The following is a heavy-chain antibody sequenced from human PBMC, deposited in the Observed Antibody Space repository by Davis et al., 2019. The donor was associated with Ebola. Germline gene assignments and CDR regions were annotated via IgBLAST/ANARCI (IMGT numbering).Heavy chain of an antibody. V-gene: IGHV1-3*01. Sequence: AASVKVSCKASGYIFTSYAMHWVRQAPGQRLEWMGWINAGNGDTKYSQKFRGRVTITRDTSASTAYMELSSLRSEDTAVYYCARAVAAWFDPWGQGTLVTVSS. CDR3: ARAVAAWFDP. D-gene: IGHD6-19*01. CDR1: GYIFTSYA. J-gene: IGHJ5*02. CDR2: INAGNGDT.